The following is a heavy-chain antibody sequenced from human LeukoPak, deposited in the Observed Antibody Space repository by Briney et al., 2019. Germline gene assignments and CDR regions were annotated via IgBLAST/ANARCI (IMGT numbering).Heavy chain of an antibody. CDR3: AIIPYSSSWYFVY. CDR1: GGTFGRHA. V-gene: IGHV1-69*06. J-gene: IGHJ4*02. CDR2: TIPAFGTA. Sequence: ASVKVSCKLSGGTFGRHAISWVRQSPGQGLEWMGATIPAFGTANYAQKFQGRVTITADKSTDTAYMELRSLRFEDTAVYYCAIIPYSSSWYFVYWGQGTLVTVSS. D-gene: IGHD6-13*01.